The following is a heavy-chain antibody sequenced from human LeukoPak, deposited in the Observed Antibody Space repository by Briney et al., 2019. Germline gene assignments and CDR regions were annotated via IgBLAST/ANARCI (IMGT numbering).Heavy chain of an antibody. CDR3: ARYLDYGGNSRVFQH. V-gene: IGHV4-34*01. D-gene: IGHD4-23*01. CDR2: INHGGST. Sequence: PGGSLRLSCAASGFTFSSYDMTWVRQAPGKGLEWIGEINHGGSTNYNPSLKSRVTISIDTSKNQFSLKLSSVTAADTAVYYCARYLDYGGNSRVFQHWGQGTLVTVSS. CDR1: GFTFSSYD. J-gene: IGHJ1*01.